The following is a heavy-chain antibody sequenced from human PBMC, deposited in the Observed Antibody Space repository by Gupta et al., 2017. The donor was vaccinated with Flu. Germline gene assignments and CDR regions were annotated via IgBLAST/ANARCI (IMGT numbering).Heavy chain of an antibody. CDR3: ARAGSQKALPGCMDV. D-gene: IGHD6-19*01. V-gene: IGHV3-21*01. CDR1: GFPFSSNS. J-gene: IGHJ6*02. CDR2: MSSSSSYI. Sequence: EVQLVESGGGLVKPGGSLTLSCPASGFPFSSNSMNWVRQAPGKGLEWVSSMSSSSSYICYADSVKGRFTISRDNAKNSLYLQMNSLRAEDTAVYYCARAGSQKALPGCMDVWGQGTTVTESS.